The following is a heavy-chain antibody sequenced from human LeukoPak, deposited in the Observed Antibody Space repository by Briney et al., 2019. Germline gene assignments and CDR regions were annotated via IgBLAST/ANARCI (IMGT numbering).Heavy chain of an antibody. J-gene: IGHJ4*02. V-gene: IGHV3-74*01. CDR1: GFTFSSYW. CDR3: ARAYYDFWSGDYVSPSGEYYFDY. CDR2: INSDGSST. Sequence: PGGSLRLSCAASGFTFSSYWMHWVRQAPGKGLVWVSRINSDGSSTSYADSVKGRFTISRDNAKNTLYLQMNSLRAEDTAVYYCARAYYDFWSGDYVSPSGEYYFDYWGQGTLVTVFS. D-gene: IGHD3-3*01.